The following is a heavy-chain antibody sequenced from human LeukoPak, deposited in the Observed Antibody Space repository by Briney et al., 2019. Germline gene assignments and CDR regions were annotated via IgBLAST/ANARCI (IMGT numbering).Heavy chain of an antibody. Sequence: ASVKVSCKASGYTFTTYDINWVRQATGQGLEWMGWMNPNSGNTGYAQKFQGRVTMTRNTSITTAYMELSSLRSEDTAVYYCARLRSNKGGSWFDPWGQGTLVTVSP. CDR3: ARLRSNKGGSWFDP. J-gene: IGHJ5*02. CDR1: GYTFTTYD. D-gene: IGHD1-26*01. V-gene: IGHV1-8*01. CDR2: MNPNSGNT.